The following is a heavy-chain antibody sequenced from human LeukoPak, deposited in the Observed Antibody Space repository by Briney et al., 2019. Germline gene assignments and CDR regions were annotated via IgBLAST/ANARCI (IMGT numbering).Heavy chain of an antibody. V-gene: IGHV3-74*01. D-gene: IGHD5-18*01. Sequence: PGGSLRLSCTASGFTFNNFWMHWVRQTPGKGLVWVSRISKDGSTTNYADSVKGRFTISRDNAKNTLYLQMNSPTAEDTALYYCARGASSGYRIDYWGQGTLVPVSA. CDR2: ISKDGSTT. J-gene: IGHJ4*02. CDR3: ARGASSGYRIDY. CDR1: GFTFNNFW.